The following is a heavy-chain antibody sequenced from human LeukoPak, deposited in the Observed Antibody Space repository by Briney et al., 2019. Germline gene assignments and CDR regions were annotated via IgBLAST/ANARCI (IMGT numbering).Heavy chain of an antibody. D-gene: IGHD7-27*01. CDR2: INPNSGGT. Sequence: GASVKVSCKASGYTFTGYYMHWVRQAPGQGLEWMGWINPNSGGTNYAQKFQGRVTMTRDTSISTAYMELSRLRSDDTAVYYCARASPDHWGGGYYMDVWGKGTTVTVSS. CDR1: GYTFTGYY. J-gene: IGHJ6*03. V-gene: IGHV1-2*02. CDR3: ARASPDHWGGGYYMDV.